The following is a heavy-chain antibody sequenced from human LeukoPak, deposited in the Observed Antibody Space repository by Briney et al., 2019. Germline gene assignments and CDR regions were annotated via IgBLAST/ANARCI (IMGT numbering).Heavy chain of an antibody. CDR2: IIPILNTA. J-gene: IGHJ4*02. CDR1: RGTFSKYA. CDR3: ARDDDRAREIDY. Sequence: SVKVSCKASRGTFSKYAISWVRQAPGQGLEWMGRIIPILNTAHYAQKFQGRVTIAADKSTSTAYMELSSLRSEDTAVYYCARDDDRAREIDYWGQGTLVTVSS. V-gene: IGHV1-69*04. D-gene: IGHD3-22*01.